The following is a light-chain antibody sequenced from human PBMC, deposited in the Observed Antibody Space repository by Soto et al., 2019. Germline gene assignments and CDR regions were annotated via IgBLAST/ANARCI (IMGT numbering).Light chain of an antibody. Sequence: EIVMTQSPATLSVSPGERATLSCRASQSVSSNLAWYQHKPGQAPRLLIYGASTRATGIPARFSGSGSGTEFXLTISSLQSEDFAVYYCQQYNNWPPWTFGQGTKVEIK. CDR1: QSVSSN. J-gene: IGKJ1*01. CDR2: GAS. V-gene: IGKV3-15*01. CDR3: QQYNNWPPWT.